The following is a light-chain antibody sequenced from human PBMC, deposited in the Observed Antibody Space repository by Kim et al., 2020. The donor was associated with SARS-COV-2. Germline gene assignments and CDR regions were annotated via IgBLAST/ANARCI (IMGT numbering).Light chain of an antibody. CDR2: QDN. CDR3: QAWDSIAAHWV. Sequence: PGQPASISCSGDRLGDKFAGWYQQRLGQSPVLVICQDNKRPSGIPERFSGSKSGNTATLTVSGAQAMDEADYYCQAWDSIAAHWVFGGGTKLTVL. J-gene: IGLJ3*02. CDR1: RLGDKF. V-gene: IGLV3-1*01.